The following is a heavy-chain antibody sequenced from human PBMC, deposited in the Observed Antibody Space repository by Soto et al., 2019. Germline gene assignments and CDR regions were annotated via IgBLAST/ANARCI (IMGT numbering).Heavy chain of an antibody. Sequence: GGSLRLSCAASGFTFSGYWMSWVRQAPGKGLEWVASIKQDGSEKYYVDSVKGRFTISRDNAKNSLYPQMNSLRAEDTAVYYCARDQRWDNWNYHYYYGMDVWGQGTPVTVSS. CDR3: ARDQRWDNWNYHYYYGMDV. CDR2: IKQDGSEK. V-gene: IGHV3-7*01. D-gene: IGHD1-20*01. J-gene: IGHJ6*02. CDR1: GFTFSGYW.